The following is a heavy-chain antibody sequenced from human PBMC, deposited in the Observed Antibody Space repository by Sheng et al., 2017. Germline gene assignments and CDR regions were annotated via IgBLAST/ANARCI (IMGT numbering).Heavy chain of an antibody. CDR1: GFTFRSYW. Sequence: EVRLVESGGGLVQPGGSLRLSCAATGFTFRSYWMTWVRQAPGKGLEWVANIKQDESEKYYVDSVKGRFTISRDNAKNSLHLQMNSLRADDTAIYYCARAWAQVGTAVPPLDHWGQGTLVTVSS. D-gene: IGHD6-13*01. V-gene: IGHV3-7*03. J-gene: IGHJ4*02. CDR3: ARAWAQVGTAVPPLDH. CDR2: IKQDESEK.